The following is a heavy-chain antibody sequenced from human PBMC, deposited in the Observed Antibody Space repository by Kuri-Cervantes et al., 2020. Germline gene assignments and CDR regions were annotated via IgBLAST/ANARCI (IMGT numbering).Heavy chain of an antibody. CDR2: VIPFFGTA. CDR1: GGTFSNYD. CDR3: ARAGNAGVKYGDHWAGDY. Sequence: SVKVSCKASGGTFSNYDMRWVRQAPGQGLEWMGGVIPFFGTANYAQKFQGRVTITADKSTSTVYLELKSLRSDDTGVYYCARAGNAGVKYGDHWAGDYWGQGTLVTVSS. D-gene: IGHD4-17*01. J-gene: IGHJ4*02. V-gene: IGHV1-69*06.